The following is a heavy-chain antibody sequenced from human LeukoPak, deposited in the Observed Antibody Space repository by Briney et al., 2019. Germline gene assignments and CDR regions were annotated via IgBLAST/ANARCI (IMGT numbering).Heavy chain of an antibody. D-gene: IGHD3-22*01. CDR1: GGSISSYY. CDR3: ARERGRYYDSSGYYYSENWFDP. CDR2: IYYSGGT. J-gene: IGHJ5*02. V-gene: IGHV4-59*01. Sequence: PSETLSLTCTVSGGSISSYYWNWIRQPPGKGLEWIGHIYYSGGTNYNPSLKSRVTISVDTSKNQFSLKLSSVTAADTAVYYCARERGRYYDSSGYYYSENWFDPWGQGTLVTVSS.